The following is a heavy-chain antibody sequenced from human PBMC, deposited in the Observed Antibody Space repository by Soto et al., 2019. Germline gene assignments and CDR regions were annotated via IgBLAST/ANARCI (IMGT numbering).Heavy chain of an antibody. Sequence: QVQLVQSGAEVKKPRSSVRVSCKASGGTFGTHAISWVRQSPGQGLEWLGGIIPVLGVGDNAQNFQGRVTISADASTSTAYLELSSLRSEDTALYYCAIEAGYTYGYVFDYWGQGTLVTVSS. CDR3: AIEAGYTYGYVFDY. J-gene: IGHJ4*02. D-gene: IGHD5-18*01. CDR1: GGTFGTHA. V-gene: IGHV1-69*01. CDR2: IIPVLGVG.